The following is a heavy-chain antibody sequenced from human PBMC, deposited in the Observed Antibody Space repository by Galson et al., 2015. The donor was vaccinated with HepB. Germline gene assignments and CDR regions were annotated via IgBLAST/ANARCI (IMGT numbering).Heavy chain of an antibody. CDR3: ARRTFNYVRWFDP. D-gene: IGHD4-11*01. CDR2: INHSGST. J-gene: IGHJ5*02. V-gene: IGHV4-34*01. Sequence: SETLSLTCAVYGGSFSGYYWSWIRQPPGKGLEWIGEINHSGSTNYDPSLKSRVTISVDTSKNQFSLKLSSVTAADTAVYYCARRTFNYVRWFDPWGQGTLVTVSS. CDR1: GGSFSGYY.